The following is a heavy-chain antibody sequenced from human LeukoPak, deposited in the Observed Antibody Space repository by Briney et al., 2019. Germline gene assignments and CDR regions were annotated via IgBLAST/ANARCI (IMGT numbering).Heavy chain of an antibody. V-gene: IGHV3-33*06. D-gene: IGHD6-19*01. CDR2: IWYDGTEK. CDR3: AKDEQWLVPNWFDP. Sequence: GGSLRLSCAASGLPFSGYGMHWVRQARGKGLEGVAGIWYDGTEKYYADFLQGRFTVSRDNSRNTLYLEMNSLRAEDTAVYYCAKDEQWLVPNWFDPWGQGTLVTVSS. CDR1: GLPFSGYG. J-gene: IGHJ5*02.